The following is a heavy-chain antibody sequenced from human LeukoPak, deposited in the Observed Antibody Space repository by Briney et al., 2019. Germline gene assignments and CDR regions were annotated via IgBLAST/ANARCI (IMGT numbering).Heavy chain of an antibody. J-gene: IGHJ4*02. V-gene: IGHV3-7*01. D-gene: IGHD1-1*01. CDR1: GFNFSSYW. CDR3: ARDNIEGTTKLDN. CDR2: IKQDGSEK. Sequence: GGSLRLSCAASGFNFSSYWTSWVRQAPGKGLEWVANIKQDGSEKYYVDSLKGRFTISRDNAKNALYLQMNSLRAEDTAVYYGARDNIEGTTKLDNWGRGILVTVSS.